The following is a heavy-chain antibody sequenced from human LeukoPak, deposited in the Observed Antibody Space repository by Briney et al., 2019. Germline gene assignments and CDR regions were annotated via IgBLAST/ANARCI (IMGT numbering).Heavy chain of an antibody. CDR2: IWYDGSNK. CDR1: GFTFSTYG. V-gene: IGHV3-33*01. J-gene: IGHJ4*02. Sequence: PGGSLRLSCAASGFTFSTYGMHWVRQAPGKGLEWVTVIWYDGSNKYYADSVKGRFTISRDNSKNTMYLQMNSLRAEDTAVYYCARGFSGYYDSSGYLTFDYWGQGTLVTVSS. D-gene: IGHD3-22*01. CDR3: ARGFSGYYDSSGYLTFDY.